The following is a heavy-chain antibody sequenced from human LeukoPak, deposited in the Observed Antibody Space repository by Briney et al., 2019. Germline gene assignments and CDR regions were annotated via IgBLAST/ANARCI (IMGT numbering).Heavy chain of an antibody. V-gene: IGHV3-64*01. CDR3: ARAEFRAFDI. D-gene: IGHD3-10*01. J-gene: IGHJ3*02. Sequence: GGSLRLSCAASEFTFSSYSMHWVRQAPGKGLEYVSAISSNGGSTYYANSVKGRFTISRDNSKNTLYLQMGSLRADDMALYYCARAEFRAFDIWGQGTMVTVSS. CDR1: EFTFSSYS. CDR2: ISSNGGST.